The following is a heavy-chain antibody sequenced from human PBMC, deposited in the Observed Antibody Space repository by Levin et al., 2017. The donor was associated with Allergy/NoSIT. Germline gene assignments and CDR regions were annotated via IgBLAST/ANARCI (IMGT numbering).Heavy chain of an antibody. CDR3: AKGRGRELLWFGELPRDHGMDV. J-gene: IGHJ6*02. D-gene: IGHD3-10*01. Sequence: GESLKISCAASGFTFSSYAMSWVRQAPGKGLEWVSAISGSGGSTYYADSVKGRFTISRDNSKNTLYLQMNSLRAEDTAVYYCAKGRGRELLWFGELPRDHGMDVWGQGTTVTVSS. CDR1: GFTFSSYA. CDR2: ISGSGGST. V-gene: IGHV3-23*01.